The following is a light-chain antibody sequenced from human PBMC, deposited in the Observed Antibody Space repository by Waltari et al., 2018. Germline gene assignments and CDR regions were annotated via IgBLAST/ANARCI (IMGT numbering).Light chain of an antibody. Sequence: QSVLTQPASVSGSPGQSISISCSGTNSDVGNYNYVSWYQQHPGKAPKLMIYNVDKRPSGVSDHFSGSKSGNTASLTISGLQAEDEADYYCNSYTSSRTYVFGTGTKVTVL. CDR1: NSDVGNYNY. J-gene: IGLJ1*01. CDR2: NVD. CDR3: NSYTSSRTYV. V-gene: IGLV2-14*03.